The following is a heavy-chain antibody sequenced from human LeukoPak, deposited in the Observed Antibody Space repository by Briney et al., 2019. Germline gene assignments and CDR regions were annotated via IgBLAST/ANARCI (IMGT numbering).Heavy chain of an antibody. CDR3: ARGLMKRYSRIAAPRYFDY. CDR2: ISTSTTTI. Sequence: GGSLRLSCEASGFTFSSYSMNWVRQAPGKGLEWISYISTSTTTIYYANSVKGRFTISRDNAKNSLYLQMNSLRAEDTAVYYCARGLMKRYSRIAAPRYFDYWGQGTLVTVSS. V-gene: IGHV3-48*04. J-gene: IGHJ4*02. CDR1: GFTFSSYS. D-gene: IGHD6-6*01.